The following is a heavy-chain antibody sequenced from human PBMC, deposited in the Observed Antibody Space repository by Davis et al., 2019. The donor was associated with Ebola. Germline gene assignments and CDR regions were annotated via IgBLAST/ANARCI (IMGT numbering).Heavy chain of an antibody. CDR2: MNHSGSS. CDR1: GQSSNTDY. V-gene: IGHV4-34*01. D-gene: IGHD5/OR15-5a*01. J-gene: IGHJ3*02. CDR3: GRRPRSVTGAIDI. Sequence: MPSETLSLTCAVHGQSSNTDYRAWIRQSPGKGLEWIGEMNHSGSSNYNPSFKSRVTISVDTSKSQFSLKLVSVTAADAAVYYCGRRPRSVTGAIDIWGQGTQVTVSS.